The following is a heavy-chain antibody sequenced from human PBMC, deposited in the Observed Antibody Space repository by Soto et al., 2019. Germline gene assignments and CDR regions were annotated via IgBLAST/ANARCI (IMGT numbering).Heavy chain of an antibody. V-gene: IGHV1-2*04. CDR2: INPNSGGT. CDR1: GYTFTGYY. J-gene: IGHJ6*02. Sequence: GASVKVSCKASGYTFTGYYMHWVRQAPGQGLEWKGWINPNSGGTNYAQKFQGWVTMTRDTSISTAYMELCRLRFDDTAVYFCARSELYDFWSGYYRTVYYYGMDVWGQGTTVTVSS. D-gene: IGHD3-3*01. CDR3: ARSELYDFWSGYYRTVYYYGMDV.